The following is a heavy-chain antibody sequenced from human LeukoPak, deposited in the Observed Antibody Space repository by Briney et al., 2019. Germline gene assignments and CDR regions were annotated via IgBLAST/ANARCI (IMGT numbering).Heavy chain of an antibody. D-gene: IGHD3-22*01. CDR1: GGSISGSSYY. J-gene: IGHJ5*02. V-gene: IGHV4-39*01. CDR2: IYYSGST. Sequence: SETLSLTCTVSGGSISGSSYYWGWIRQPPGKGLEWIGSIYYSGSTYYNPSLKSRVTISVDTSKNQFSLKLSSVTVADTAVYYCARGYDSSGYYLSRWFDPWGQGTLVTVSS. CDR3: ARGYDSSGYYLSRWFDP.